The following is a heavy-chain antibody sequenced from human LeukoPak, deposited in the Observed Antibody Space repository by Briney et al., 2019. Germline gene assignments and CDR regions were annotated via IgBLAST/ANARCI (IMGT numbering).Heavy chain of an antibody. D-gene: IGHD3-22*01. J-gene: IGHJ4*02. Sequence: PSETLSLTCTVSGGSISSGSYYWSWIRQPAGKGLEWIGRIYTSGSTNYNPSLKSRVTISVDTSKNQFSLKLSSVTAADTAVYYCASGYYYDSSGYYRGWGQGTLVTVSS. CDR1: GGSISSGSYY. CDR3: ASGYYYDSSGYYRG. V-gene: IGHV4-61*02. CDR2: IYTSGST.